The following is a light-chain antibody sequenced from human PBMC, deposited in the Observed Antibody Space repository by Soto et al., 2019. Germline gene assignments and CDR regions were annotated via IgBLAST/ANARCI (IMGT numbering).Light chain of an antibody. CDR3: QQYERWPPVT. J-gene: IGKJ4*01. Sequence: EIVMTQSPDTLSVSPGERGTLSCRASQNIRRNLAWYQQKPGQAPRLLIYNAFTRAPGIPARFTGGGSGTEFTLTISSLQSEDFALYYCQQYERWPPVTFGGGTKVEIK. V-gene: IGKV3-15*01. CDR2: NAF. CDR1: QNIRRN.